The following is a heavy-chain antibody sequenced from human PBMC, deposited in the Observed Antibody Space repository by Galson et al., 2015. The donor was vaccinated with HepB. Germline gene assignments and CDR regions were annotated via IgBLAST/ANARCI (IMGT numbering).Heavy chain of an antibody. CDR1: GFSLSTSGVG. D-gene: IGHD3-16*01. CDR2: IYWDDDK. V-gene: IGHV2-5*02. J-gene: IGHJ5*02. Sequence: PALVKPTQTLTLTCTFSGFSLSTSGVGVGWIRQPPGKALEWLALIYWDDDKRYSPSLKSRLTITKDTSKNQEGLTMTNMDPVDTATYYGGHRRSNPLRSVWVWFDPWVEGTLVTV. CDR3: GHRRSNPLRSVWVWFDP.